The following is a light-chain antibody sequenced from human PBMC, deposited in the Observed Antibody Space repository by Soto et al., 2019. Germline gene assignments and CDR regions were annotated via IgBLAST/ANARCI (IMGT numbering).Light chain of an antibody. CDR1: SSDIGAYNS. V-gene: IGLV2-14*01. Sequence: QSALTQPASVSGSPGQSITISCTGTSSDIGAYNSVSWYQQHPGKAPKLMIYEVSNRPSGVSNRFSASKSGNTASLTISGLQAGDEAGYYCSSRTTSNPYVFGTGTKLTVL. J-gene: IGLJ1*01. CDR3: SSRTTSNPYV. CDR2: EVS.